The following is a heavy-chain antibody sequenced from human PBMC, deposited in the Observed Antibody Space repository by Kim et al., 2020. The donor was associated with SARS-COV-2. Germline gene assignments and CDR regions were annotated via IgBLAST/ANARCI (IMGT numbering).Heavy chain of an antibody. CDR2: IKPNSGGT. CDR1: GYTFTGYY. D-gene: IGHD1-26*01. Sequence: ASVKVSCKASGYTFTGYYMHWVRQAPGQGLEWMGRIKPNSGGTNYAQKFQGRVTMTRDTSISTAYMELSRLRSDDTAVYYFALGATTGNACDIWGQGTMVTVSS. J-gene: IGHJ3*02. V-gene: IGHV1-2*06. CDR3: ALGATTGNACDI.